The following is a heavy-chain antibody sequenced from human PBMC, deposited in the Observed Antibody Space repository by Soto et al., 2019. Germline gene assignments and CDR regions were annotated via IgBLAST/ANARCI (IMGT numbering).Heavy chain of an antibody. CDR1: GYIFKSYG. Sequence: QIQLVQSGAEVKKPGASVNVSCKASGYIFKSYGISWVRQAAGQGPEWMGWISAYNGNTYSAQKLQGRVTMTTDTATMTAYLELSRLISDDTAFYSCAIDEGGWFGEGGQGTMFNVSS. J-gene: IGHJ3*01. CDR2: ISAYNGNT. D-gene: IGHD3-10*01. CDR3: AIDEGGWFGE. V-gene: IGHV1-18*01.